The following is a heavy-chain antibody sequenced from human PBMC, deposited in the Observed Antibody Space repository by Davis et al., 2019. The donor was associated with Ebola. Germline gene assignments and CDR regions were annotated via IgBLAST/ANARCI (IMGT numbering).Heavy chain of an antibody. Sequence: GESLKISCAASGFSFSTYSMNWVRQAPGKGLEWISYISGSGSTIFYADSVKGRFTISRDNAKNSVYLQMNSLRAEDTALYYCAKGGEVLLKEMDVWGQGTTVTVSS. CDR2: ISGSGSTI. J-gene: IGHJ6*02. CDR3: AKGGEVLLKEMDV. D-gene: IGHD3-10*01. V-gene: IGHV3-48*01. CDR1: GFSFSTYS.